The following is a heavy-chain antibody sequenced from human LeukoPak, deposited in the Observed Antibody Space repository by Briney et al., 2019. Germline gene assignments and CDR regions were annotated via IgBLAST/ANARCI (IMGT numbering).Heavy chain of an antibody. V-gene: IGHV3-23*01. CDR2: ISGSGGST. CDR3: AKVYCSSASCYKAQVDH. Sequence: AGGSLRLSCAASGFTFSSYAMSWVRQAPGKGLEWVSAISGSGGSTYYAESVKGRFTISRDNSKNTLYLQVNSLRAEDTAVYYCAKVYCSSASCYKAQVDHWGQGTLVTVSS. D-gene: IGHD2-2*02. CDR1: GFTFSSYA. J-gene: IGHJ4*02.